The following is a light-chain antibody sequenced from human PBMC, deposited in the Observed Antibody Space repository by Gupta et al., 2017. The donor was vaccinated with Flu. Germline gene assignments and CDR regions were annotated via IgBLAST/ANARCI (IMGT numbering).Light chain of an antibody. CDR3: QVWDDTTEHQI. J-gene: IGLJ2*01. CDR1: NIGSKN. Sequence: SAVLTPPPSAAVAPGTTATITGGGNNIGSKNVHWYQHKPCQAPLLVVYDDSDRPSGIPERLSGSNSGNTATLTINRVEAGDEADYFCQVWDDTTEHQIFGGGTKLTVL. CDR2: DDS. V-gene: IGLV3-21*03.